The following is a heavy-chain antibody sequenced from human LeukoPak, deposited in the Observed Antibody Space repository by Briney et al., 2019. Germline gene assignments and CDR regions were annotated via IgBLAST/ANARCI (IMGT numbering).Heavy chain of an antibody. CDR1: GYTFTSYY. J-gene: IGHJ2*01. CDR3: ARDSSGNHWYFDL. Sequence: ASVKVSCKASGYTFTSYYMHWVRQAPGRGLEWMGIINPSGGSTSYAQKFQGRVTMTRDTSTSTVYMELSSLRSEDTAVYYCARDSSGNHWYFDLWGRGTLVTVSS. V-gene: IGHV1-46*01. D-gene: IGHD3-22*01. CDR2: INPSGGST.